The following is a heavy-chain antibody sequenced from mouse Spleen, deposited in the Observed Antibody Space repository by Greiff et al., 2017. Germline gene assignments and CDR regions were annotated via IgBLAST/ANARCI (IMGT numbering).Heavy chain of an antibody. Sequence: EVRLVESGGGLVKPGGSLKLSCAASGFTFSDYGMHWVRQAPEKGLEWVAYISSGSSTIYYADTVKGRFTISRDNAKNTLFLQMTSLRSEDTAMYYCARYDDGYYEGAMDYWGQGTSVTVSS. J-gene: IGHJ4*01. CDR3: ARYDDGYYEGAMDY. CDR1: GFTFSDYG. V-gene: IGHV5-17*01. D-gene: IGHD2-3*01. CDR2: ISSGSSTI.